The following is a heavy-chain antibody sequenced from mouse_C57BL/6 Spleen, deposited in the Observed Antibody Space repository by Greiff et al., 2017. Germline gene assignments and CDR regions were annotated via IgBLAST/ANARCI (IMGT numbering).Heavy chain of an antibody. D-gene: IGHD1-2*01. J-gene: IGHJ4*01. CDR1: GFTFSDYY. CDR2: INYDGSST. Sequence: EVMLVESEGGLVQPGSSMKLSCPASGFTFSDYYMAWVRQVPEKGLEWVANINYDGSSTYYLDSLKSRFIISRDNAKNILYLQMSSLKSDDTATYYCARDHYYYAMDYWGQGTSVTVSS. CDR3: ARDHYYYAMDY. V-gene: IGHV5-16*01.